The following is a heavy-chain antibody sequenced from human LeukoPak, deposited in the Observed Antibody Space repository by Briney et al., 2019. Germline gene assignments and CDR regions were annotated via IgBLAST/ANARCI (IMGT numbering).Heavy chain of an antibody. J-gene: IGHJ5*02. CDR2: IIPIFGTA. V-gene: IGHV1-69*06. Sequence: ASVKVSCKASGVTFSSYAISWVRQAPGQGLEWMGGIIPIFGTANYAQKFQGRVAITADKSTSTAYMELSSQKSEHTAVYYCARRYGGSGSHYHGSLTNWFHPWRQGPLVTVSS. CDR3: ARRYGGSGSHYHGSLTNWFHP. D-gene: IGHD3-10*01. CDR1: GVTFSSYA.